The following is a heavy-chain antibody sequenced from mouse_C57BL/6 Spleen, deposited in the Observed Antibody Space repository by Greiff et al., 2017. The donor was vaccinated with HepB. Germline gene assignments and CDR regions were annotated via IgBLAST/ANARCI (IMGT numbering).Heavy chain of an antibody. J-gene: IGHJ4*01. D-gene: IGHD2-3*01. CDR3: ARVVYDGYFYAMDY. CDR1: GFTFSDYG. V-gene: IGHV5-15*01. Sequence: EVKLMESGGGLVQPGGSLKLSCAASGFTFSDYGMAWVRQAPRKGPEWVAFISNLAYSIYYADTVTGRITISRENAKNTLYLEMSSLRSEDTAMYYCARVVYDGYFYAMDYWGQGTSVTVSS. CDR2: ISNLAYSI.